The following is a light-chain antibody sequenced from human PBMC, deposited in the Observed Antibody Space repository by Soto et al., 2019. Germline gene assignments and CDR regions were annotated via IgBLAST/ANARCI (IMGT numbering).Light chain of an antibody. J-gene: IGKJ3*01. CDR3: QHRNEKPLT. V-gene: IGKV3-11*01. Sequence: IVLTQSPASLSSSLGERVTITCTASQSIRNYLAWYQQQPGKAPRLLIYDASIRASGIPARFSGSGSGTDFTLTISSLQPEDSAVYYCQHRNEKPLTFGPGTKVDIK. CDR2: DAS. CDR1: QSIRNY.